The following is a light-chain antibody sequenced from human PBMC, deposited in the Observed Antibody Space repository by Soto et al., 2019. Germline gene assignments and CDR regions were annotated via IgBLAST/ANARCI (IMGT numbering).Light chain of an antibody. Sequence: EIVLTQSPATLSLSPGEKATLSCRASQSVSSCSLAWYQQKPGHAPRLLMYGASSRARGIPDSFSGSWSWTYFPLTISRLDPEDFAVYYCQHYSSSPNAFGHGTKVEV. CDR3: QHYSSSPNA. CDR1: QSVSSCS. CDR2: GAS. J-gene: IGKJ1*01. V-gene: IGKV3-20*01.